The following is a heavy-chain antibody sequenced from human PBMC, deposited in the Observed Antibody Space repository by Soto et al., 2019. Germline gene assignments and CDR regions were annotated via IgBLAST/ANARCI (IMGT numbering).Heavy chain of an antibody. CDR1: VFTFISYA. D-gene: IGHD3-3*01. CDR3: AREGPPSYYDFWSGIPWGMDV. J-gene: IGHJ6*02. V-gene: IGHV3-30-3*01. CDR2: ISYDGSNK. Sequence: GWSLRLSCASSVFTFISYAMHWVRQAPGKGLEWVAVISYDGSNKYYADSVKGRFTISRDNSKNTLYLQMNSLRAEDTAVYYCAREGPPSYYDFWSGIPWGMDVWGQGTTVTVSS.